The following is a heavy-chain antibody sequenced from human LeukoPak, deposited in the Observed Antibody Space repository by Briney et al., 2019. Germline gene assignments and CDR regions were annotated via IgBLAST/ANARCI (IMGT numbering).Heavy chain of an antibody. CDR1: GFTFSSYG. CDR3: AKDRKITMVRGVTEVFDY. V-gene: IGHV3-23*01. CDR2: ISGSGGST. Sequence: GGSLRLSCAASGFTFSSYGMSWVRQAPGKGLEWVSAISGSGGSTYYADSVKGRFTISRDNSKNTLYLQMNSLRAEDTAVYYCAKDRKITMVRGVTEVFDYWGQGTLVTVSS. J-gene: IGHJ4*02. D-gene: IGHD3-10*01.